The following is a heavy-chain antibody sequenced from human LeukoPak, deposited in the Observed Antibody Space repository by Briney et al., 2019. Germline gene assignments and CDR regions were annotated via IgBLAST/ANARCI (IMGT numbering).Heavy chain of an antibody. V-gene: IGHV1-69*13. D-gene: IGHD5-18*01. CDR1: GGTFSSYA. Sequence: ASVKVSCKASGGTFSSYAISWVRQAPGQGLEWMGGIIPISGTANYAQKFQGRVTITADESTSTAYMELSSLRSEDTAVYYCARVLVYSPLRAEYFQHWGQGTLVTVSS. J-gene: IGHJ1*01. CDR3: ARVLVYSPLRAEYFQH. CDR2: IIPISGTA.